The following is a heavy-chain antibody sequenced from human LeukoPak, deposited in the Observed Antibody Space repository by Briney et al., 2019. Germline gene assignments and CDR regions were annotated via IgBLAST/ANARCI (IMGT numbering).Heavy chain of an antibody. CDR3: ARRDCSSTSCYSLDY. V-gene: IGHV3-21*04. J-gene: IGHJ4*02. CDR1: GFTFSSYW. D-gene: IGHD2-2*01. Sequence: GGSLRLSCAASGFTFSSYWMSWVRQAPGKGLEWVSSISSSSSYIYYADSVKGRFTISRDNAKNSLYLQMNSLRAEDTAMYYCARRDCSSTSCYSLDYWGQGTLVTVSS. CDR2: ISSSSSYI.